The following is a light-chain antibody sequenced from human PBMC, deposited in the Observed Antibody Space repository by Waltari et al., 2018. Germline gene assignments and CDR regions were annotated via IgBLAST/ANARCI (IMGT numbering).Light chain of an antibody. Sequence: EIVMTQSPATLSVSPGERATLSCRASQSVSSNLAWYQQKPGQPPRLLIYGASTMATGIPARFSGSGSGTEFTLTISSLQSEDFAVYYCQQYNNWPPLTFGPGTKVDIK. CDR2: GAS. CDR1: QSVSSN. J-gene: IGKJ3*01. CDR3: QQYNNWPPLT. V-gene: IGKV3-15*01.